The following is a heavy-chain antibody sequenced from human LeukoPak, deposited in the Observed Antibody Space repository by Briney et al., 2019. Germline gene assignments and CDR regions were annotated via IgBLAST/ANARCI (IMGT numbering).Heavy chain of an antibody. Sequence: GGSLRLSCAASGFIFSRHSMNWVRQAPGKGLEWVSYVSSSGSTIYYADSVKGRFTISRDNAKNSLYVQMNSLRAEDTAVYYCARDQNPCSSTSCYRIDAFDIWGQGTMVTVSS. V-gene: IGHV3-48*01. J-gene: IGHJ3*02. CDR1: GFIFSRHS. D-gene: IGHD2-2*02. CDR3: ARDQNPCSSTSCYRIDAFDI. CDR2: VSSSGSTI.